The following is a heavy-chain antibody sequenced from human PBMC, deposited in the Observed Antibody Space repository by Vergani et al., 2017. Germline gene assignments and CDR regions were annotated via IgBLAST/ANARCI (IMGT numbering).Heavy chain of an antibody. D-gene: IGHD2-15*01. CDR1: GVSIRSGSHY. CDR2: IHTGGST. Sequence: QVQLQESGPGLVKPPGTLSLTCAVSGVSIRSGSHYWSWIRQPAGKGPEWIGHIHTGGSTDLNPSFKSRVSISVDTSKSQFSLKLNSVTVADTAVYYCARSRPYCTSGSCPAIWGQGTLVTVSS. J-gene: IGHJ4*02. CDR3: ARSRPYCTSGSCPAI. V-gene: IGHV4-61*02.